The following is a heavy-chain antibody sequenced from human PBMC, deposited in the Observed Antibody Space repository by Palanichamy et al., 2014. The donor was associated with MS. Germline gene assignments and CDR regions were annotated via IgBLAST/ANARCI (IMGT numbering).Heavy chain of an antibody. V-gene: IGHV3-33*01. CDR2: IWYDGSNK. CDR1: GFTFSSYG. CDR3: ARDLTTTGAFDV. J-gene: IGHJ3*01. D-gene: IGHD4-17*01. Sequence: QVQLVESGGGVVQPGRSLRLSCAAFGFTFSSYGMHWVRQAPGKGLEWVAVIWYDGSNKYYADSVKGRFTISRDNSKNTLYLQMNSLRAEDTAVYYCARDLTTTGAFDVWGQGTMVTVSS.